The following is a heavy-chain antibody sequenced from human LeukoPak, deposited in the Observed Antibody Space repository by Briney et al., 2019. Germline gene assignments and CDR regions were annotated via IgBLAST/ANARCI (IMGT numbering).Heavy chain of an antibody. Sequence: SQTLSLTCAVSGFSISNGFFWGWIRRPPGKGLEWIGTIHYPESTYYNPSLNSRLTISLDASKNHFSLKLSSVTGADTAQYYCARGRGRQVGSRWHPDTHHDYWGQGILVTVSS. J-gene: IGHJ4*02. D-gene: IGHD3-10*01. CDR1: GFSISNGFF. CDR3: ARGRGRQVGSRWHPDTHHDY. V-gene: IGHV4-38-2*01. CDR2: IHYPEST.